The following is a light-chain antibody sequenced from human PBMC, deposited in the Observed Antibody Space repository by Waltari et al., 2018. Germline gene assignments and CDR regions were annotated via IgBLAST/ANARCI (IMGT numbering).Light chain of an antibody. J-gene: IGKJ4*01. V-gene: IGKV1-33*01. CDR2: DAS. CDR3: QQFYDLPLT. Sequence: DLQMTQSPSSLSASVRDRVAITCQASQDINNYLNWYQQKPGKAPKLLIYDASNLERGVPSRFSGSGSGTDFTFTITSLQPEDIATYYCQQFYDLPLTFGGGTKVEIK. CDR1: QDINNY.